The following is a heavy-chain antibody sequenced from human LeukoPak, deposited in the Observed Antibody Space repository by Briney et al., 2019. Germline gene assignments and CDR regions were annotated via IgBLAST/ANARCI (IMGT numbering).Heavy chain of an antibody. V-gene: IGHV4-59*01. CDR1: SASISSYY. CDR3: ARTYTGNYCDY. D-gene: IGHD3-16*01. CDR2: ISYSGTT. J-gene: IGHJ4*02. Sequence: SETLSLTCTVSSASISSYYWSWIRQPPGRGLEWIGYISYSGTTSYNPSLKSRVTISVDTSENQLSLKLSFVTAADTAVYYCARTYTGNYCDYWGQGTLVTVSS.